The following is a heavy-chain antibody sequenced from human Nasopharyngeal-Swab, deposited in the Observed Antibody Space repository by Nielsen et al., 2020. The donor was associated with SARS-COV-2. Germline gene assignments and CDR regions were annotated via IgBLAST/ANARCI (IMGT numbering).Heavy chain of an antibody. D-gene: IGHD1-26*01. CDR1: GFTFSSYA. J-gene: IGHJ4*02. CDR2: ISRTSST. Sequence: GESLKISCAASGFTFSSYAMNWVRQAPGKGLEWVPAISRTSSTYYADSVKGRFTVSRDNSKNTLYLQMNSLRAEDTAVYYCAKGTGATYRAIDYWGQGTLVTASS. V-gene: IGHV3-23*01. CDR3: AKGTGATYRAIDY.